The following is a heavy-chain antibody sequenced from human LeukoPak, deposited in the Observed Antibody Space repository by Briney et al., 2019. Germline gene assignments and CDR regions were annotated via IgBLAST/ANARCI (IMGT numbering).Heavy chain of an antibody. CDR1: GFTFSSFD. D-gene: IGHD1-1*01. CDR3: ARGPPRGKYYYMDV. J-gene: IGHJ6*03. CDR2: IGTASDT. V-gene: IGHV3-13*01. Sequence: GGSLRLSCAASGFTFSSFDMHWVRQPTGQGLEWVSTIGTASDTYYPGSVEGRFTLSRDNAKNSSYLQMNSLTAGDTAVYYCARGPPRGKYYYMDVWGKGTTVTVSS.